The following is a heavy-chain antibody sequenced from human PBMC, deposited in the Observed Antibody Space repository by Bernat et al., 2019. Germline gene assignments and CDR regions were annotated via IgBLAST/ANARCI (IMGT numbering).Heavy chain of an antibody. CDR2: MSYDGSTQ. CDR3: AKDRRIAASLDY. Sequence: QVHLVESGGGVVQPGGSLRLSCVASGFTFSYYGMHWVRQAPGKGLEWVAIMSYDGSTQYYADSVKGRFTISRDNSKNTLYLQMNSLRAEDTAVYYCAKDRRIAASLDYWGQETLVTVSS. CDR1: GFTFSYYG. D-gene: IGHD6-25*01. J-gene: IGHJ4*02. V-gene: IGHV3-30*18.